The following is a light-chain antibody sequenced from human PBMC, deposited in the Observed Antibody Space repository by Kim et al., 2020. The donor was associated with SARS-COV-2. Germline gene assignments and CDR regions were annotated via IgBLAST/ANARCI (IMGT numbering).Light chain of an antibody. J-gene: IGLJ3*02. CDR3: QVWESSSDHRV. V-gene: IGLV3-21*01. CDR1: NSGSKS. CDR2: YDS. Sequence: SYELTQPPSVSVAPGKTARITCGGNNSGSKSVHWYQQKPGQAPVLVIYYDSDWPSGILERSSGSNSGNTATLTISRVEAGDEADYYRQVWESSSDHRVFG.